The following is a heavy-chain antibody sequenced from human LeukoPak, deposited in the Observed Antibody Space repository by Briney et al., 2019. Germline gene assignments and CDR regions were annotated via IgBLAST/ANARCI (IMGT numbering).Heavy chain of an antibody. V-gene: IGHV3-23*01. CDR3: AKGGSGWYLYYFDY. D-gene: IGHD6-19*01. CDR1: GFPFSIYA. J-gene: IGHJ4*02. Sequence: GGSLRLSCAASGFPFSIYAMSWVRQAPGKGLGWVSAISGSGGSTYYADSVKGRFTISRDNSKNTLYLQMNSLRAEDTAVYYCAKGGSGWYLYYFDYWGQGTLVTVSS. CDR2: ISGSGGST.